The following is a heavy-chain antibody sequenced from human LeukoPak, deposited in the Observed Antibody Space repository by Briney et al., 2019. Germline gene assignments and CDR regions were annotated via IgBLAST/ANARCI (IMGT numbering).Heavy chain of an antibody. D-gene: IGHD1-1*01. Sequence: PGGSLRLSCVASGFTFSSYGMHWVRQAPGRGLEWVAVISYDGSNEYYVDPVKGRFNISRDNSKNTLYLQMHSLRVEDTARYYCAKGGNDFYYYGLDVWGQGTTVTVSS. J-gene: IGHJ6*02. V-gene: IGHV3-30*18. CDR2: ISYDGSNE. CDR1: GFTFSSYG. CDR3: AKGGNDFYYYGLDV.